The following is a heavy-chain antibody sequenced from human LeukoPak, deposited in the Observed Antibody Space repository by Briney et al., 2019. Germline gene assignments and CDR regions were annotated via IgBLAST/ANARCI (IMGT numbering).Heavy chain of an antibody. V-gene: IGHV3-23*01. J-gene: IGHJ3*02. D-gene: IGHD3-22*01. CDR3: AKSYDTSGRRAFDI. Sequence: GGSLRLSCAASGFTFSGYAMSWVRQAPGKGLEWVSAISVDGSNTYYADSVKGQFTISRDNSKNTLYLQMNSLSAEDTAVYYCAKSYDTSGRRAFDIWGQGTMVTVSS. CDR1: GFTFSGYA. CDR2: ISVDGSNT.